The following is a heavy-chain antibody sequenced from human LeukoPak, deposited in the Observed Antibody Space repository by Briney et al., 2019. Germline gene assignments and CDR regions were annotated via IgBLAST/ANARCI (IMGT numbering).Heavy chain of an antibody. CDR1: GFTFSSYS. CDR2: ISSSSSYI. J-gene: IGHJ5*02. CDR3: AREGGSQNWFDL. V-gene: IGHV3-21*01. Sequence: GGSLRLSCAASGFTFSSYSMNWVRQAPGKGLEWVSSISSSSSYIYYADSVKGRFTISRDNAKNSLYLQMNSLRAEDTAVYYCAREGGSQNWFDLWGQGTLVTVSS. D-gene: IGHD1-26*01.